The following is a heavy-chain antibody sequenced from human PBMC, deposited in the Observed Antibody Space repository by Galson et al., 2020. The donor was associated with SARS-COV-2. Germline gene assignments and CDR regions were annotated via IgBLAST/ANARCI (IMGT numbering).Heavy chain of an antibody. CDR1: GFTLRRNW. V-gene: IGHV3-7*01. Sequence: GGSLRLSCAASGFTLRRNWMNWVRQAPGKGLEWVAKIKQDGSEIYYVDSVKGRFTISRDNARNSVYLQMNSLRAEDTAVYYCIYGEDVWGQGITVTVSS. J-gene: IGHJ6*02. CDR3: IYGEDV. CDR2: IKQDGSEI.